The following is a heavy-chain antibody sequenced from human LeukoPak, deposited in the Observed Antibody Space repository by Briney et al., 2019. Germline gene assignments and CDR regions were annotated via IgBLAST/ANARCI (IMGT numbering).Heavy chain of an antibody. CDR2: IDFSGDSAS. Sequence: GGSLRLSCTASGFRFSGYVMSWVRQAPGKGLEYVSSIDFSGDSASYYADAVMGRFTISKDNSKNTLFLQMNSLRVEDTAFYYCARVDSGNYDYWGQGTLLTVS. CDR3: ARVDSGNYDY. J-gene: IGHJ4*02. V-gene: IGHV3-23*01. D-gene: IGHD1-26*01. CDR1: GFRFSGYV.